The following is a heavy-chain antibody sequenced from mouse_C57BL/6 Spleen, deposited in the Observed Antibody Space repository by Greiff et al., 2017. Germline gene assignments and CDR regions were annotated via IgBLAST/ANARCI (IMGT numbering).Heavy chain of an antibody. J-gene: IGHJ3*01. V-gene: IGHV1-72*01. CDR1: GYTFTSYW. CDR2: IDPNSGGT. Sequence: QVQLQQPGAELVKPGASVKLSCKASGYTFTSYWMHWVKQRPGRGLEWIGRIDPNSGGTKYNEKFKSKATLTVDNTSSTAYMQRSSLTYEDSSVYYVAYYYGSSYEEAWFAYWGQGALVTVSA. CDR3: AYYYGSSYEEAWFAY. D-gene: IGHD1-1*01.